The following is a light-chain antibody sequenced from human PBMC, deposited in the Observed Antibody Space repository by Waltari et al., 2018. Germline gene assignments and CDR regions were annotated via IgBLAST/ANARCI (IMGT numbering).Light chain of an antibody. V-gene: IGLV2-18*02. J-gene: IGLJ3*02. Sequence: QSALTQPPSVSGSPGQSVTISCTGTSSDVGSYNRVSWYPQPPGTAPKLMIYEVSNRPSGVPERFSGSKSGNPASLTISGLQAEDEADYYCSSYTSSSTWVFGGGTKLTVL. CDR1: SSDVGSYNR. CDR3: SSYTSSSTWV. CDR2: EVS.